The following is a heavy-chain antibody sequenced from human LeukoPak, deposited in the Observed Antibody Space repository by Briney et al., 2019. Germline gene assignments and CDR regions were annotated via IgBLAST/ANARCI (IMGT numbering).Heavy chain of an antibody. CDR1: GDSVSRNTAG. V-gene: IGHV6-1*01. J-gene: IGHJ5*02. D-gene: IGHD1-1*01. CDR3: ARQLLSPNWFDP. CDR2: TYYRSKWYS. Sequence: TSQTLSLTCAISGDSVSRNTAGWSWIRQSPSRGLEWLGRTYYRSKWYSDFAPSVRNRITINPDMSKNQFSLQLNSVPPEDTAMYYCARQLLSPNWFDPWGQGTLVTVSS.